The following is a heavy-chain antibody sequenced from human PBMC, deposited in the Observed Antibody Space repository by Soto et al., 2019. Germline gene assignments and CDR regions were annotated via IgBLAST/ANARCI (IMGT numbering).Heavy chain of an antibody. D-gene: IGHD2-21*01. Sequence: QVQVVQSGAEVKKPGSSVKVSCKASGGTFDTYIISWVRQAPGQGLEWMGRVIPSLDIADYAQKFQGRVTITADKFTTTSYMELSNLRSEATAVFYCATEVWSSDDDNSPRIEVGYWGQGTLVTVSS. J-gene: IGHJ4*02. CDR2: VIPSLDIA. CDR3: ATEVWSSDDDNSPRIEVGY. V-gene: IGHV1-69*02. CDR1: GGTFDTYI.